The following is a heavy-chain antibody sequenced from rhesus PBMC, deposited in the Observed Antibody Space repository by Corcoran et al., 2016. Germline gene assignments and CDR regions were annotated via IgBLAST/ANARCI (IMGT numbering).Heavy chain of an antibody. Sequence: EVQLVQSGAEVKKPGASVKISCKASGYTFTDYYLHWVRQAPGKGLEWMGRFDPEDGEAKHAQKFQDRITITADTSTATAYMELSSLRSEDTAVYYCATGKAAAGPGYGLDSWGQGVVVTVSS. D-gene: IGHD6S26*01. V-gene: IGHV1-111*02. CDR2: FDPEDGEA. CDR1: GYTFTDYY. J-gene: IGHJ6*01. CDR3: ATGKAAAGPGYGLDS.